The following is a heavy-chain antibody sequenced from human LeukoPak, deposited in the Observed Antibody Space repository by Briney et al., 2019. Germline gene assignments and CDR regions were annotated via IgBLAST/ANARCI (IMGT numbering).Heavy chain of an antibody. J-gene: IGHJ4*02. D-gene: IGHD5-24*01. V-gene: IGHV4-39*07. CDR1: GGSISSSSYY. CDR2: IYHSGST. Sequence: PSETLSLTCTVSGGSISSSSYYWGWIRQPPGKGLEWIGSIYHSGSTYYNPSLKSRVTISVDTSKNQFSLKLSSVTAADTAVYYCAGGPDWWDGYNLVAFGYWGQGTLVTVSS. CDR3: AGGPDWWDGYNLVAFGY.